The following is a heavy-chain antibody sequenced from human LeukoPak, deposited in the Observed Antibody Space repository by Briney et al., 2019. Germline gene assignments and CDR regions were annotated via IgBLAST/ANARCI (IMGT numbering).Heavy chain of an antibody. J-gene: IGHJ5*02. D-gene: IGHD3-10*01. CDR1: GGSMTSYY. CDR3: ARSIYGSGNTWFDH. CDR2: IYYTGTT. Sequence: SETLSLTCTVSGGSMTSYYWSWIRQPPGKGLEWIGYIYYTGTTNYNPSLKSRVTISVDTSKNQFSLKLSSMTAADTAVYYCARSIYGSGNTWFDHWGQGTLVTVSS. V-gene: IGHV4-59*01.